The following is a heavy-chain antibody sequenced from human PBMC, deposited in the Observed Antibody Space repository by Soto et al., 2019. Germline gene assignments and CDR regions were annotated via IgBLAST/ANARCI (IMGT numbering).Heavy chain of an antibody. V-gene: IGHV3-33*01. CDR1: GFAFSSYG. D-gene: IGHD6-6*01. Sequence: QVQLVESGGGVVQPGRSLRLSCAASGFAFSSYGMHWVRQTPGKGLEWVALIWYDGSNKYYVDSVKGRFTISRENSKHKLYLQMHSLRAEDTAVYFCARSPPGVAGRYYFEFWGQGTLVTVSS. CDR3: ARSPPGVAGRYYFEF. CDR2: IWYDGSNK. J-gene: IGHJ4*02.